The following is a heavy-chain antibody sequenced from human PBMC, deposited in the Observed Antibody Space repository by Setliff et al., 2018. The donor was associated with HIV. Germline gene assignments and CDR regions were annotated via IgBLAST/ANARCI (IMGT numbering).Heavy chain of an antibody. CDR2: LNHSGNI. V-gene: IGHV4-34*01. CDR3: ARGREVIRDTYYSYFYMDV. J-gene: IGHJ6*04. Sequence: SETLSLTCAVYGETFNDYFWTWIRQSPGEGLEWIGELNHSGNINQNPSLKSGFTLSVDTSKNQFSLRLNSVTAADTAVYYCARGREVIRDTYYSYFYMDVWSRGTAVTVSS. D-gene: IGHD3-22*01. CDR1: GETFNDYF.